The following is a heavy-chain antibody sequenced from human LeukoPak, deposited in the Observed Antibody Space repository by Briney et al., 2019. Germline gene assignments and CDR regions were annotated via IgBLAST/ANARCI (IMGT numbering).Heavy chain of an antibody. CDR3: ARYSSSWYRGWETFYYFDY. CDR1: GFTFSSYA. D-gene: IGHD6-13*01. CDR2: ISGSGGST. J-gene: IGHJ4*02. Sequence: PGGSLRLSCAASGFTFSSYAVSWVRQAPGKGLEWVSAISGSGGSTYYADSVKGRFTISRDNAKNSLYLQMNSLRAEDTAVYYCARYSSSWYRGWETFYYFDYWGQGTLVTVSS. V-gene: IGHV3-23*01.